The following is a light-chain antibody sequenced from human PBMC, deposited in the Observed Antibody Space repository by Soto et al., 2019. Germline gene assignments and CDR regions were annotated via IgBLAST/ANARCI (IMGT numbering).Light chain of an antibody. CDR3: QQYNRG. CDR2: KAP. V-gene: IGKV1-5*03. Sequence: DIQMTQSPPTLSANVGDRVTITCRASQSISTWLAWYQQKAGKAPRLLIYKAPTLENGVASRFSGSGSGTGFSLTISSLQPDVFATYYCQQYNRGFGQGTKVEVK. CDR1: QSISTW. J-gene: IGKJ1*01.